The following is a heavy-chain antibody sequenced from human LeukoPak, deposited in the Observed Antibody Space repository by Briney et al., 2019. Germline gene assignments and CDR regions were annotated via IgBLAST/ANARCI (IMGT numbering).Heavy chain of an antibody. J-gene: IGHJ3*02. CDR2: IYTSGST. CDR3: ARGEGPVYGDYLRDTSDDAFDI. CDR1: GGSISSGSYY. V-gene: IGHV4-61*02. D-gene: IGHD4-17*01. Sequence: PSQTLSLTCTVSGGSISSGSYYWSWIRQPAGKGLEWIGRIYTSGSTNYNPSLKSRVTMSVDTSKNQFSLKLSSVTAADTAVYYCARGEGPVYGDYLRDTSDDAFDIWGQGTMVTVSS.